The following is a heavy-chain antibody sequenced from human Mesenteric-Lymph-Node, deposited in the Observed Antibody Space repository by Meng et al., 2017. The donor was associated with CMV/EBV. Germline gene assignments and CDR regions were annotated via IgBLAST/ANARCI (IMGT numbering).Heavy chain of an antibody. D-gene: IGHD1-26*01. Sequence: GESLKISCAASGFTFSSYDMHWVRQATGKGLEWVSAIGTAGDTYYPGSVKGRFTISRENSKNSLYLQMNSLRAGDTAVYYCVGRYYYGMDVWGQGTTVTVSS. CDR2: IGTAGDT. CDR3: VGRYYYGMDV. J-gene: IGHJ6*02. V-gene: IGHV3-13*01. CDR1: GFTFSSYD.